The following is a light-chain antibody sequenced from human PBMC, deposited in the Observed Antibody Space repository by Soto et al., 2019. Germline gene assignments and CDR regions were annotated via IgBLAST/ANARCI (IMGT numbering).Light chain of an antibody. CDR1: QSVSSSY. Sequence: EIALTQSPGTLSLSPGERATLSCRARQSVSSSYLAWYQQQPGQAPRPLIYGASSRAIGIPDRFSGSGCGTDFTLTISRLEPEDFAVYYCQQYGSSPWTFGQGTKVEIK. CDR3: QQYGSSPWT. V-gene: IGKV3-20*01. CDR2: GAS. J-gene: IGKJ1*01.